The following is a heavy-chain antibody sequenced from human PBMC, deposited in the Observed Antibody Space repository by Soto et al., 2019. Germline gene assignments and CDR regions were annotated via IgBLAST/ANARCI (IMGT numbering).Heavy chain of an antibody. J-gene: IGHJ4*02. CDR2: ISSSGSTI. CDR3: ARVGSGYCSGGSRLYFDY. Sequence: PGGSMRLSSAASGLTFSDYYMSWIRQAPGKGLEWVSYISSSGSTIYYADSVKGRFTISRDNAKNSLYLQMNSLRAEDTAVYYCARVGSGYCSGGSRLYFDYWGQGTLVTVSS. D-gene: IGHD2-15*01. V-gene: IGHV3-11*01. CDR1: GLTFSDYY.